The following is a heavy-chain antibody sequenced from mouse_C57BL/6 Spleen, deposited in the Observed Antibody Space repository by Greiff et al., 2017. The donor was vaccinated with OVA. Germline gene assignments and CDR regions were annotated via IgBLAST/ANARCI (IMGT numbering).Heavy chain of an antibody. J-gene: IGHJ1*03. D-gene: IGHD2-4*01. CDR1: GFSFNTYA. V-gene: IGHV10-1*01. Sequence: EVHLVESGGGLVQPKGSLKLSCAASGFSFNTYAMNWVRQAPGKGLEWVARIRSKSNNYATYYADSVKDRFTISRDDSESMLYLQMNNLKTEDTAMYYCVRHDDYDEYFDVWGTGTTVTVSS. CDR3: VRHDDYDEYFDV. CDR2: IRSKSNNYAT.